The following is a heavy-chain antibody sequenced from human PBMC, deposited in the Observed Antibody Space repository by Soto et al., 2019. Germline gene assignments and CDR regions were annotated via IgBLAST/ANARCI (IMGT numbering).Heavy chain of an antibody. CDR2: INGDGTGT. CDR3: GRGASGSYRLDY. CDR1: GFTFSNYW. Sequence: EVQLVESGGGLVQPGGSLRLSCAASGFTFSNYWMHWVRQAPGKGLVWVSRINGDGTGTNYADSVKGQFTISIDNAKNTLYLQINSLRAEDTAVYYCGRGASGSYRLDYWGQGTLVTVSS. J-gene: IGHJ4*02. D-gene: IGHD3-10*01. V-gene: IGHV3-74*01.